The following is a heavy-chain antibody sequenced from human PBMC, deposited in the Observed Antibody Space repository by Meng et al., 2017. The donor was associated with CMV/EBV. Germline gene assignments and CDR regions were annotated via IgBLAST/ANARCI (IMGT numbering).Heavy chain of an antibody. D-gene: IGHD3-22*01. CDR3: ARAAPDYYDSSGPPDY. J-gene: IGHJ4*02. V-gene: IGHV4-30-4*08. CDR1: GGSISSGDYY. Sequence: GQLRESGPGLVRPSQTLSLTCTVSGGSISSGDYYWSWIRQPPGKGLEWIGYIYYSGSTYYNPSLKSRATISVDTSKNQFSLKLSSVTAADTAVYYCARAAPDYYDSSGPPDYWGQGTLVTVSS. CDR2: IYYSGST.